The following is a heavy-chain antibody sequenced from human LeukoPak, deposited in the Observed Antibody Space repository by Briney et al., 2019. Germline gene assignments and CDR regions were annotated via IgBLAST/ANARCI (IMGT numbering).Heavy chain of an antibody. V-gene: IGHV4-30-4*01. J-gene: IGHJ5*02. CDR2: IYYSGST. D-gene: IGHD4-17*01. CDR1: GGSISSGDYY. Sequence: PSQTLSLTCTVSGGSISSGDYYWSWIRQPPGKGLEWIGYIYYSGSTYYNPSLKSRVTISVDTSENQFSLKLSSVTAADTAVYYCARAYGDYANWFDPWGQGTLVTVSS. CDR3: ARAYGDYANWFDP.